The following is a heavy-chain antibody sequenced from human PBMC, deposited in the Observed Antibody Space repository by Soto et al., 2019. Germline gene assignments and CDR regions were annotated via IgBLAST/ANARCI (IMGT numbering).Heavy chain of an antibody. Sequence: EVQLVESGGGVLRPGGSLRLSCAASGFTFDEYGMSWARQAPGKGLEWVSGVNWNGGSTGYADSVKGRFTISRDNAKNSLYLQMNSLRAEDTAFYYCVRGASLNFDYWGQGTLVTVSS. CDR2: VNWNGGST. V-gene: IGHV3-20*04. J-gene: IGHJ4*02. CDR1: GFTFDEYG. CDR3: VRGASLNFDY. D-gene: IGHD1-26*01.